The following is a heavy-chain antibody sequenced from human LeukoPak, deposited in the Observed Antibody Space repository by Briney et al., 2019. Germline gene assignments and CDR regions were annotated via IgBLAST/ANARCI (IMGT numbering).Heavy chain of an antibody. CDR1: GYTFTSYY. CDR2: INPNSGGT. CDR3: ARASTIFGVVITPDAFDI. Sequence: ASVKVSCKASGYTFTSYYMHWVRQTPGQGLEWMGWINPNSGGTNYAQKFQGRVTMTRDTSISTAYMELSRLRSDDTAVYYCARASTIFGVVITPDAFDIWGQGTMVTVSS. J-gene: IGHJ3*02. D-gene: IGHD3-3*01. V-gene: IGHV1-2*02.